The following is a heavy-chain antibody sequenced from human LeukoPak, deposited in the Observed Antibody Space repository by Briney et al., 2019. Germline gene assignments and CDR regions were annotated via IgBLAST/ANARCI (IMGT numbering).Heavy chain of an antibody. CDR3: AREVDYYGSGSYYSGGADFDY. CDR2: IYYSGST. Sequence: PSETLSLTCTVSGGSISSSSYYWGWIRQPPGKGLEWIGRIYYSGSTYYNPSLKSRFTISIDTSKNQFSPKLSSVTAADTAVYYCAREVDYYGSGSYYSGGADFDYWGQGTLVTVSS. V-gene: IGHV4-39*07. CDR1: GGSISSSSYY. J-gene: IGHJ4*02. D-gene: IGHD3-10*01.